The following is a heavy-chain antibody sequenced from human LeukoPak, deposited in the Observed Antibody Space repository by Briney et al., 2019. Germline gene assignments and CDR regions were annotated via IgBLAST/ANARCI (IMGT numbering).Heavy chain of an antibody. V-gene: IGHV4-34*01. D-gene: IGHD6-13*01. J-gene: IGHJ5*02. Sequence: SETLSLTCAVYGGSFSGYYWSWIRQPPGKGLEWIGEINHSGSTNYNPSLKSRVTISVDTSKNQFSLKLSSVTAADTAVYYCARAGYSSSWYQLYNWFDPWGQGTLVTVSS. CDR2: INHSGST. CDR3: ARAGYSSSWYQLYNWFDP. CDR1: GGSFSGYY.